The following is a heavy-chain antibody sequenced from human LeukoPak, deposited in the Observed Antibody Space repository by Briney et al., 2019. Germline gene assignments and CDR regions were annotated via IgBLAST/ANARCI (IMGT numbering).Heavy chain of an antibody. CDR2: IYYSGST. J-gene: IGHJ4*02. D-gene: IGHD3-3*01. V-gene: IGHV4-39*07. Sequence: SETLSLTCTVSGGSINSSSYYWGWIRQPPGKGLEWIGSIYYSGSTYYNPSLKSRVTISVDTSKNQFSLKLSSVTAADTAVYYCASGYDFWSFDYWGQGTLVTVSS. CDR3: ASGYDFWSFDY. CDR1: GGSINSSSYY.